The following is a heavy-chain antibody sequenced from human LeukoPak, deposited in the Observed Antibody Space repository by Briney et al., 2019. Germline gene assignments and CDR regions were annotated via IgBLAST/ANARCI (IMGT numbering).Heavy chain of an antibody. J-gene: IGHJ4*02. V-gene: IGHV3-30*02. Sequence: GGSLRLSCAASGFTFSSYGIHWVRQAPGKGLEWVVFIRYDGRNKYYTESVKGRFTISRDDSKSIPYLQINSLKTEDTAVYYCTRVGKLAATGNHFDCWGQGTLVTVSS. CDR2: IRYDGRNK. CDR3: TRVGKLAATGNHFDC. D-gene: IGHD2-15*01. CDR1: GFTFSSYG.